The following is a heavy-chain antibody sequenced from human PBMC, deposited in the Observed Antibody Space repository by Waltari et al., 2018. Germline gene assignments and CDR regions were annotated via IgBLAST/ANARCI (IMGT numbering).Heavy chain of an antibody. CDR3: ARDRGFWYFDL. J-gene: IGHJ2*01. D-gene: IGHD3-10*01. CDR2: IYYSGST. Sequence: QVQLQESGPGLVKPSETLSLTCTVSGGSISSHYWSWIRQPPGKGLEWIGYIYYSGSTNYNPSLKSRVTISVDTSKNQFSRKLSSVTAADTAVYYCARDRGFWYFDLWGRGTLVTVSS. V-gene: IGHV4-59*11. CDR1: GGSISSHY.